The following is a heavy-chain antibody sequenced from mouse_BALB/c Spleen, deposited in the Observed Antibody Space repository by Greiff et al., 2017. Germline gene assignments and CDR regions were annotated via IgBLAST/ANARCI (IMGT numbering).Heavy chain of an antibody. J-gene: IGHJ4*01. CDR3: AIDYRYDGISAMDY. V-gene: IGHV5-17*02. CDR2: ISSGSSTI. CDR1: GFTFSSFG. D-gene: IGHD2-14*01. Sequence: EVMLVESGGGLVQPGGSRKLSCAASGFTFSSFGMHWVRQAPEKGLEWVAYISSGSSTIYYADTVKGRFTISRDNPKNTLFLQMTSLRSEDTAMYYCAIDYRYDGISAMDYWGQGTSVTVSS.